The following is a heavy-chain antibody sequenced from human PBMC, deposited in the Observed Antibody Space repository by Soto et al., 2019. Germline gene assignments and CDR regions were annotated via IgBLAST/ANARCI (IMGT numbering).Heavy chain of an antibody. CDR1: GGTFGSYA. V-gene: IGHV1-69*06. CDR3: ARSQGSSTSLEIYYYYYYGMEV. CDR2: IIPSPGTA. J-gene: IGHJ6*02. D-gene: IGHD2-2*01. Sequence: QVQLVQSGAEVKKPGSSVQVSCKASGGTFGSYAISWVRQAPGQGLEWMGGIIPSPGTANYAQKFQGRVTIAADKFTGTAYMELSSLRSEDTAVYYCARSQGSSTSLEIYYYYYYGMEVWGQGTTVKVSS.